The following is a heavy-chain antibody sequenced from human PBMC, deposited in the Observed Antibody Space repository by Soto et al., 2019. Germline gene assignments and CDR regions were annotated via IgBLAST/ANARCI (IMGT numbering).Heavy chain of an antibody. CDR1: GLTFSSYS. J-gene: IGHJ4*02. CDR2: ISSSSSYI. CDR3: ARGDYDILTGYYYPY. D-gene: IGHD3-9*01. V-gene: IGHV3-21*01. Sequence: GGSLRLSCAASGLTFSSYSMNWVRQAPGKGLEWVSSISSSSSYIYYADSVKGRFTISRDNAKNSLYLQMNSLRAEDTAVYYCARGDYDILTGYYYPYWGQGTLVTVSS.